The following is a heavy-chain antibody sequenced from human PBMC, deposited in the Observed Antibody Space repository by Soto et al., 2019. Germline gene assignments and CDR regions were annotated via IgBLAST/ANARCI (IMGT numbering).Heavy chain of an antibody. CDR1: GFTFSSYG. CDR2: LGYDGSNK. D-gene: IGHD2-2*01. J-gene: IGHJ5*02. Sequence: QVQLVESGGGVVQHGRSLRLSCDASGFTFSSYGMHWVRQAPGKGLEGVAVLGYDGSNKYYADSVNGRFTISRDNSKKTRYVQKNSRRAEDAAVYYCARDPGYYSCTGCSLAEPNLFDPLGQGTLVTVSS. V-gene: IGHV3-33*01. CDR3: ARDPGYYSCTGCSLAEPNLFDP.